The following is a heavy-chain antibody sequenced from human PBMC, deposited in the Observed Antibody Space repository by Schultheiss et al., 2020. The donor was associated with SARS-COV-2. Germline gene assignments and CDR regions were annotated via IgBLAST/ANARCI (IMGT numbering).Heavy chain of an antibody. V-gene: IGHV4-39*07. J-gene: IGHJ4*02. Sequence: SETLSLTCTVSGGSISSSSYYWGWIRQPPGKGLEWIGSIYYSGSTNYNPSLKSRVTISVDTSKNQFSLKLNSVTAADTAVYYCARGTEADFDYWGQGTLVTVSS. CDR3: ARGTEADFDY. CDR2: IYYSGST. CDR1: GGSISSSSYY.